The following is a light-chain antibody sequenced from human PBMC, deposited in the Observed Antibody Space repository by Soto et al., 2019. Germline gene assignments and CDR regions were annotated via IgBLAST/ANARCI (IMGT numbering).Light chain of an antibody. Sequence: IVLTQSPGTLSLSPGERATLSCRASQSVSSNYLAWYQQKPGQAPRLLIYGASSRATGIPDRFSGSGSGTDFTLTIRRLEPEDFAVYYCQQYGSYPLTFGGGTKVDI. CDR3: QQYGSYPLT. CDR2: GAS. V-gene: IGKV3-20*01. CDR1: QSVSSNY. J-gene: IGKJ4*01.